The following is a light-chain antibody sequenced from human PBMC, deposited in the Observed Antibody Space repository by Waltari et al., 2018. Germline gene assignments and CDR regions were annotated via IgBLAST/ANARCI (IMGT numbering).Light chain of an antibody. CDR1: QSVSSN. J-gene: IGKJ1*01. V-gene: IGKV3-15*01. Sequence: EIVMTQSPATLSVSPGERPTLSCRASQSVSSNLAWYQEKPGQAPRLLIYGASTRATGIPARFSGSGSGTEFTLTISSLQSEDFEVYYCQQYNNWPPWTFGQGTKVEIK. CDR3: QQYNNWPPWT. CDR2: GAS.